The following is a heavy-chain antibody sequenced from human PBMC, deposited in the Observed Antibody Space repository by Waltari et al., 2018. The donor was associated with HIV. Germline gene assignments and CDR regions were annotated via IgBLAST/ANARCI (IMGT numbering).Heavy chain of an antibody. CDR3: ARTDTHF. CDR2: IIPIFGTT. Sequence: QVQLVQSGAEMKKPGSSVKVSCKASGGTFGNYGINWVRQAPGQGIEWMGGIIPIFGTTNLAQKYQGRVTISADEFTSTVYMELSSLRSEDTAVYHCARTDTHFWGQGTLVTVSS. V-gene: IGHV1-69*12. CDR1: GGTFGNYG. J-gene: IGHJ4*02.